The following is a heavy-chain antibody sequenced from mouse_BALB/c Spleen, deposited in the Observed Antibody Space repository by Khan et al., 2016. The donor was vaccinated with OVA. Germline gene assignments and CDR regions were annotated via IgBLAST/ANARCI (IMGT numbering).Heavy chain of an antibody. CDR1: GYSFTGYF. V-gene: IGHV1-20*02. J-gene: IGHJ2*01. D-gene: IGHD1-1*01. Sequence: VQLQQSGPELVKPGASVKISCKASGYSFTGYFMNWVMQSHGKSLEWIGRINPHIGETLYNQKFKGKATLTVDESSSTVHMELRSLASEDSAVYYCARNYRSDFDYWGQGTTLTGSP. CDR2: INPHIGET. CDR3: ARNYRSDFDY.